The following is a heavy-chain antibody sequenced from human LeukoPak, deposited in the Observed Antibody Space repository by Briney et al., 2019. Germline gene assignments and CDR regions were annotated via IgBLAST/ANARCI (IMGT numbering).Heavy chain of an antibody. V-gene: IGHV1-18*01. CDR3: ARVRYYDSSGPDSYYYYYMDV. Sequence: ASVKVSCKASGYTFIRYGITWVRQAPGQGLEWMGWISAYNGNTNYAQKLQGRVTMTTDTSTSTAYMELRSLRSDDTAVYYCARVRYYDSSGPDSYYYYYMDVWGKGTTVTISS. J-gene: IGHJ6*03. CDR2: ISAYNGNT. CDR1: GYTFIRYG. D-gene: IGHD3-22*01.